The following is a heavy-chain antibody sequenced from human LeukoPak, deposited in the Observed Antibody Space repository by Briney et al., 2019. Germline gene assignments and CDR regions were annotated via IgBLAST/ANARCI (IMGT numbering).Heavy chain of an antibody. Sequence: SETLSLTCAVYGGSFSGYYWSWIRQPPGKGLEWIGEINHSGSTNYNPSLKSRVTISVDTSKNQFSLKLSSVTAADTAVYYCARDSLWFGELFALTPRDAFDIWGQGTMVTVSS. CDR3: ARDSLWFGELFALTPRDAFDI. CDR1: GGSFSGYY. J-gene: IGHJ3*02. D-gene: IGHD3-10*01. CDR2: INHSGST. V-gene: IGHV4-34*01.